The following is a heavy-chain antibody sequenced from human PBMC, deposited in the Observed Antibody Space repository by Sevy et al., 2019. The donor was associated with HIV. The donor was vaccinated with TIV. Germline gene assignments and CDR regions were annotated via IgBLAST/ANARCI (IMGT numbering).Heavy chain of an antibody. Sequence: GGSLRLSCAASGFTFSKYSMSWVRQPPGKGLEWVSTFSFGCGEINYADSVKGRLTISRDNSKSSVYLQMNNLRPEDTAVYYCGREGCTKPHDYWGQGTLVTVSS. CDR3: GREGCTKPHDY. D-gene: IGHD2-8*01. V-gene: IGHV3-23*01. CDR2: FSFGCGEI. CDR1: GFTFSKYS. J-gene: IGHJ4*02.